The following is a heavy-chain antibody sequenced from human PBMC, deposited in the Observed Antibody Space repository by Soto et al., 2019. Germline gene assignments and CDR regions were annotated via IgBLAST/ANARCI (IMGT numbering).Heavy chain of an antibody. D-gene: IGHD6-6*01. CDR3: ARDGEYSSPNY. CDR1: GFTFSSYG. Sequence: PGGSLRLSCAASGFTFSSYGMHWVRQAPGKGLEWVAVIWYDGSNKYYADSVKGRFTISRDNSKNTLYLQMNSLRAEDTAVYYCARDGEYSSPNYWGQGTLVTVSS. J-gene: IGHJ4*02. CDR2: IWYDGSNK. V-gene: IGHV3-33*01.